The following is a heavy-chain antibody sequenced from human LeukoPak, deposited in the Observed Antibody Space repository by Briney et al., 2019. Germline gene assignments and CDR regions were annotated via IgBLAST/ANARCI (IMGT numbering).Heavy chain of an antibody. J-gene: IGHJ6*02. V-gene: IGHV3-30*03. Sequence: GGSLRLSCAASGFTFSNYGMHWVRQAPGKGLEWVALISYDGSNKYYADSVKGRFTISRDNSKNTLYLQMNSLRAEDTAVYYCARVNSSSWDGAYYYYYGMDVWGQGTTVTVSS. CDR1: GFTFSNYG. CDR3: ARVNSSSWDGAYYYYYGMDV. CDR2: ISYDGSNK. D-gene: IGHD6-13*01.